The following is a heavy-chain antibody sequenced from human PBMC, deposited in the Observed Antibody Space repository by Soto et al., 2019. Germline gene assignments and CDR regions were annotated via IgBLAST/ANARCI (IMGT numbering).Heavy chain of an antibody. CDR3: ARQYYYDSSGHDAFDI. V-gene: IGHV5-51*01. Sequence: GESLKISCKVSGYSFTSYWIGWVRQMPGKGLEWMGIIYPGDSDTRYSPSFQGQVTISADKSISTAYLQWSSLKASDTAMYYCARQYYYDSSGHDAFDIWGQGTMVTVSS. J-gene: IGHJ3*02. CDR1: GYSFTSYW. CDR2: IYPGDSDT. D-gene: IGHD3-22*01.